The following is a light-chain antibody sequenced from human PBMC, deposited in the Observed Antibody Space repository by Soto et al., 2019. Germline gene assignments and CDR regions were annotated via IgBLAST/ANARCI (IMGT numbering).Light chain of an antibody. CDR3: QQYNNWPKIT. CDR1: QSVSGW. J-gene: IGKJ5*01. Sequence: DIQMTQSPSTLSASVGDTVTVTCRASQSVSGWLAWYQQKPGEAPKLLIYDASTLETGVPSRFSGSGSGTEFTLTISSLQSEDFALYYCQQYNNWPKITFGQGTRLEI. CDR2: DAS. V-gene: IGKV1-5*01.